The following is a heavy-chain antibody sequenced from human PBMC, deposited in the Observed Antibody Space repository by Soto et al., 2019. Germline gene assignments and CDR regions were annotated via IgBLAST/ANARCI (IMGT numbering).Heavy chain of an antibody. CDR1: GFTFSSYS. CDR2: ISSGSSYI. V-gene: IGHV3-21*01. Sequence: GGSLRLSCAASGFTFSSYSMNWVRQAPGKGLEWVSSISSGSSYIYYADSGKGRFTISRDNAKNSRYLQMNSLRAEDTAVCYCASGENGDLDYWGQGTLVTVSS. J-gene: IGHJ4*02. D-gene: IGHD4-17*01. CDR3: ASGENGDLDY.